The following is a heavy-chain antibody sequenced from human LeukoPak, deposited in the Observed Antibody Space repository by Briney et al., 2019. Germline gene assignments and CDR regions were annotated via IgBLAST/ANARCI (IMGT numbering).Heavy chain of an antibody. CDR2: ISWNSGSI. CDR1: GFTFDVYA. J-gene: IGHJ4*02. D-gene: IGHD4-17*01. Sequence: GRSLRLSCAASGFTFDVYAMHWVRQAPGKGLEWVSGISWNSGSIGYADSVKGRFTISRDNAKNSLYLQMNSLRAEDTALYYCAKDQGPPLHGDYGYYFDYWGQGTLVTVSS. V-gene: IGHV3-9*01. CDR3: AKDQGPPLHGDYGYYFDY.